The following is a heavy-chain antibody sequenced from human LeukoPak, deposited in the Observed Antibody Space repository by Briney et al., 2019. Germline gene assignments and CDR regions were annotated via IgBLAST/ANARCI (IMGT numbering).Heavy chain of an antibody. CDR3: AREVAGSWSFDI. D-gene: IGHD6-19*01. Sequence: PSQTLSLTCAISGDSVSSNADDWNWIRQSPSRGLEWLGRTFYRSTWYNDYAVSVRSRITVNPDTSQNQFSLHVDSVTPEDTAVYYCAREVAGSWSFDIWGQGTFVTVSS. CDR2: TFYRSTWYN. J-gene: IGHJ3*02. CDR1: GDSVSSNADD. V-gene: IGHV6-1*01.